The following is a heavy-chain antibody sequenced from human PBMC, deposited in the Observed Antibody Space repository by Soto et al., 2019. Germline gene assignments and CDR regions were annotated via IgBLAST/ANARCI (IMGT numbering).Heavy chain of an antibody. CDR3: ARDPHDFWSSYFFDP. V-gene: IGHV1-18*04. CDR1: GYTFATYG. J-gene: IGHJ5*02. CDR2: ISPYNGKT. D-gene: IGHD3-3*01. Sequence: GASVKVSCKASGYTFATYGINWVRQAPGLGLEWMGWISPYNGKTEFAEKFQGRVTMATDTSTSTAYMEVRSLRSDDTAVYYCARDPHDFWSSYFFDPWGQGTRVTVSS.